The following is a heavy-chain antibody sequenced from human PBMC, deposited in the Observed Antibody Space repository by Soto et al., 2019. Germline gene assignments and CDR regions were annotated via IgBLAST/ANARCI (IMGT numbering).Heavy chain of an antibody. D-gene: IGHD4-17*01. CDR1: GGSISSYY. J-gene: IGHJ6*02. CDR3: ARDYGGNGYYYYGMDV. Sequence: QVQLQESGPGLVKPSETLSLTCTVSGGSISSYYWSWIRQPPGKGLEWIGYIYYSGSTNYNPSLKSRVTISVDTSKNQFSLKLSSVTAADTAVYYCARDYGGNGYYYYGMDVWGQGTTVTVSS. V-gene: IGHV4-59*01. CDR2: IYYSGST.